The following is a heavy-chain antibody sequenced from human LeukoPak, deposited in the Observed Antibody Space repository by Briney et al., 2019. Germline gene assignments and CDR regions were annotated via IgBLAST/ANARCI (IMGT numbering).Heavy chain of an antibody. CDR2: FDPEDGET. D-gene: IGHD6-13*01. CDR3: ATDPLPYSSSWYGKLGY. J-gene: IGHJ4*02. Sequence: ASVKVSCKASGYTFTGYYMHWVRQAPGKGLEWMGGFDPEDGETIYAQKFQGRVTMTEDTSTDTAYMELSSLRSEDTAVYYCATDPLPYSSSWYGKLGYWGQGTLVTVSS. CDR1: GYTFTGYY. V-gene: IGHV1-24*01.